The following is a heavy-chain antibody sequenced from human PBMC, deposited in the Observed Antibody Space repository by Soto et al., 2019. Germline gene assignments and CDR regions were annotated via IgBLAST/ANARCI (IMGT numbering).Heavy chain of an antibody. J-gene: IGHJ2*01. CDR3: ARDGQYYGSGSYPSWYFDL. CDR1: GFTFSSYG. V-gene: IGHV3-33*01. Sequence: QVQLVESGGGVVQPGRSLRLSCAASGFTFSSYGMHWVRQAPGKGLEWVAVIWYDGSNKYYVDSVKGRFTISRDNSKNTLYLQMNSLRAEDTAVYYCARDGQYYGSGSYPSWYFDLWGRGTLVTVSS. D-gene: IGHD3-10*01. CDR2: IWYDGSNK.